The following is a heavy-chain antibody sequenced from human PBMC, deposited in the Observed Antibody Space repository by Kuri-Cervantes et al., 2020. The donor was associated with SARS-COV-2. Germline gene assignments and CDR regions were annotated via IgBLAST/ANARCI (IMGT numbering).Heavy chain of an antibody. CDR2: INHSGST. V-gene: IGHV4-34*01. CDR3: AREYCSSTSCYGAFDI. Sequence: GSLRLSCAVYDGSFSGYYWSWIRQPPGKGLEWIGEINHSGSTNYNPSLKSRVTISVDTSKNQFSLKLSSVTAADTAVYYCAREYCSSTSCYGAFDIWGQGTMVTVSS. D-gene: IGHD2-2*01. CDR1: DGSFSGYY. J-gene: IGHJ3*02.